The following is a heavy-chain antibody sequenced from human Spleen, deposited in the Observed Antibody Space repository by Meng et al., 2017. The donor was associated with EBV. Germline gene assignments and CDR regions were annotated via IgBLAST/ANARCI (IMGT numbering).Heavy chain of an antibody. CDR1: GFTFSSYG. CDR2: IWYDGSNK. D-gene: IGHD1-1*01. CDR3: ARGTADKTYYFDY. Sequence: QVQLVAFGGGVVQPGRSLRLSCAASGFTFSSYGMHWVRQAPGKGLEWVAVIWYDGSNKYYADSVKGRFTISRDNSKNTLYLQMNSLRAEDTAVYYCARGTADKTYYFDYWGQGPLVTVAS. V-gene: IGHV3-33*01. J-gene: IGHJ4*02.